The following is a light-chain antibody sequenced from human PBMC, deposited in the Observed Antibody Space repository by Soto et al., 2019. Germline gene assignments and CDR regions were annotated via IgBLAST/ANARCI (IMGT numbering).Light chain of an antibody. V-gene: IGLV1-44*01. Sequence: QSVLTQPPSASGTPGQRVTISCSGSSSNIGRNTVDWYQHLPGTAPKLLIYSNDQRPSGVPDRFSGSKSGTSASLAISGLQSEDEADYYCAAWDDSLNGLVFGTGTKVTVL. CDR3: AAWDDSLNGLV. CDR1: SSNIGRNT. CDR2: SND. J-gene: IGLJ1*01.